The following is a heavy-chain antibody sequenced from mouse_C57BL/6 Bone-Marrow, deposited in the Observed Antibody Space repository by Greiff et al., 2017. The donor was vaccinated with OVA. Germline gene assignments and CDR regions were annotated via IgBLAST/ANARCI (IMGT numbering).Heavy chain of an antibody. CDR3: ARHGTTVVAMLYWYFDV. CDR1: GFTFSDYY. V-gene: IGHV5-12*01. Sequence: DVKLVESGGGLVQPGGSLKLSCAASGFTFSDYYMYWVRQTPEKRLEWVAYISNGGGSTYYPDTVKGRFTISRDNAKNTLYLQMSRLKSEDTAMYYCARHGTTVVAMLYWYFDVWGTGTTVTVSS. J-gene: IGHJ1*03. D-gene: IGHD1-1*01. CDR2: ISNGGGST.